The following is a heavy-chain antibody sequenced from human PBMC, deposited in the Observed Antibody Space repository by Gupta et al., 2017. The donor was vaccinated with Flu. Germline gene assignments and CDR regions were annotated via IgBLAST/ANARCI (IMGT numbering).Heavy chain of an antibody. J-gene: IGHJ4*02. CDR3: ARGGAARQYSSAYYSIYDY. D-gene: IGHD6-25*01. Sequence: EVQLVESGGVLVPPGGSLTLSCAASGFTFSHYALHWVRQAPGKGLEYVSAINSNGGSTYYANSVKGRFTISRDNSKNTLYLQMGSLRAEDMAVYFCARGGAARQYSSAYYSIYDYWGQGTLVTVSS. CDR1: GFTFSHYA. V-gene: IGHV3-64*01. CDR2: INSNGGST.